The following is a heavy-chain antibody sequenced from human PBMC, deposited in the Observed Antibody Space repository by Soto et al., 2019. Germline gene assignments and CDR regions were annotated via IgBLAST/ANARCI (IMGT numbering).Heavy chain of an antibody. CDR1: VDSISSSTYY. CDR3: ARPYFSSSSMFDY. J-gene: IGHJ4*02. D-gene: IGHD6-6*01. Sequence: SETLSLTCTVSVDSISSSTYYWFWIRHPPGKGLEWIGCIYHTGTTYYNPSLKSRVTISVDTSKNQFSLKLSSVTAADTAVYYCARPYFSSSSMFDYWGQGTLVTVSS. CDR2: IYHTGTT. V-gene: IGHV4-39*01.